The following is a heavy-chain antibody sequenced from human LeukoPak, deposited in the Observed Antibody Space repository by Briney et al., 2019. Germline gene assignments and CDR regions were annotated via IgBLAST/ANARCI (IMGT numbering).Heavy chain of an antibody. Sequence: ASVKVSCKASGYTFTSYYMHWVRQAPGQGLEWMGIINPSGGSTSYAQKFQGRVTLTRDTSITTVYMELSRLTSDDTAIFYCAVAPGGYWGQGTLVTVSS. J-gene: IGHJ4*02. CDR2: INPSGGST. CDR1: GYTFTSYY. CDR3: AVAPGGY. V-gene: IGHV1-46*01. D-gene: IGHD2-15*01.